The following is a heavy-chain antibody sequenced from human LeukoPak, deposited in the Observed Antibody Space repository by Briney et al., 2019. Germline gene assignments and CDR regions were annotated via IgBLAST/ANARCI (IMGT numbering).Heavy chain of an antibody. D-gene: IGHD1-26*01. Sequence: GGSLRLSCAASGFSFSGYWMMWVRQPPGKWLEWVANIKHDGTEKYYADSAKGRFSPSRDNARNSLYLQMNSLRVEDTAVYYCARENFLGSSYYMDIWGQGSTVTVSS. CDR2: IKHDGTEK. V-gene: IGHV3-7*01. CDR3: ARENFLGSSYYMDI. J-gene: IGHJ6*03. CDR1: GFSFSGYW.